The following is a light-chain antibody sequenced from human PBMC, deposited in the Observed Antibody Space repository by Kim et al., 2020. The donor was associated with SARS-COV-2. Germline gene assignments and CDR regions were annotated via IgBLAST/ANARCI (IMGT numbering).Light chain of an antibody. Sequence: ASVGDRVHITCRASQGISNSLAWYQQKPGNVPKVLIYDASALQSGVPSRFSGSGSGTDFTLTISSLQPEDAATYYCQKYNAAPWTFGQGTKVDIK. CDR1: QGISNS. CDR3: QKYNAAPWT. V-gene: IGKV1-27*01. J-gene: IGKJ1*01. CDR2: DAS.